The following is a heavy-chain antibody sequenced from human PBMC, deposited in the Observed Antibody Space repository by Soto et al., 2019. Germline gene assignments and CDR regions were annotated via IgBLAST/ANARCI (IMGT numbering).Heavy chain of an antibody. V-gene: IGHV4-59*01. CDR1: GGSISSYY. CDR2: IYYSGST. J-gene: IGHJ4*02. CDR3: ARTLGRDGYNYGY. Sequence: KSSETLSLTCTVSGGSISSYYWSWIRQPPGKGLEWIGYIYYSGSTNYNPSLKSRVTISVDTSKNQFSLKLSSVTAADTAVYYCARTLGRDGYNYGYWGQGTLVTVSS. D-gene: IGHD5-12*01.